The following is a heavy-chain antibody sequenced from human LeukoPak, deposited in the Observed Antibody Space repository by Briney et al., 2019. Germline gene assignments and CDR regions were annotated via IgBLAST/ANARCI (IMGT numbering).Heavy chain of an antibody. Sequence: GGSLRLSCAASGFNVSGNYMTWVRQAPGKGLEWVSYISSSSSTIYYADSVKGRFTISRDNAKNSLYLQMNSLRAEDTAVYYCARASSSSWSYFDYWGQGTLVTVSS. J-gene: IGHJ4*02. D-gene: IGHD6-13*01. CDR3: ARASSSSWSYFDY. V-gene: IGHV3-48*04. CDR2: ISSSSSTI. CDR1: GFNVSGNY.